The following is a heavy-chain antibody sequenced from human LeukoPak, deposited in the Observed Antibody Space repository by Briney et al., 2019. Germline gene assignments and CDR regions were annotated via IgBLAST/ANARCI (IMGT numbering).Heavy chain of an antibody. V-gene: IGHV3-48*03. CDR3: TTDSYVTPRTRVFNWFDP. D-gene: IGHD4-23*01. J-gene: IGHJ5*02. CDR1: GFTFSSYE. CDR2: ISSTSGSTI. Sequence: GGSLRLSCAASGFTFSSYEMNWVRQAPGKGLEWVSYISSTSGSTIHYADSVKGRFTISRDNSKNTLYLQMNSLKTEDTAMYYCTTDSYVTPRTRVFNWFDPWGQGTLVTVSS.